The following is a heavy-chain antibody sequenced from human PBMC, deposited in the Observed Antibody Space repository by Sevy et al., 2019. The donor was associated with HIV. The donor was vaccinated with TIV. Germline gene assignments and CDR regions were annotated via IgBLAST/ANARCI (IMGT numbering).Heavy chain of an antibody. CDR3: VRAIAADGSF. D-gene: IGHD6-13*01. V-gene: IGHV3-7*01. CDR2: IKQDGSVK. Sequence: GGSMRLSCAASGFSLNSYWMSWVRQAPGKGLEWVANIKQDGSVKYYVDSVKGRFTISRDNARNLLYLQMNSLRAEDTALYYCVRAIAADGSFWGQGTLVTVSS. J-gene: IGHJ4*02. CDR1: GFSLNSYW.